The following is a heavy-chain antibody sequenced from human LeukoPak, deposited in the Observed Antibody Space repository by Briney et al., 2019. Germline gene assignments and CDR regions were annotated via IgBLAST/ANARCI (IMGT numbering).Heavy chain of an antibody. Sequence: PGGSLRLSCAASGFTFSSYSMDWVRQAPGKGLEWVSSISSSSSYIYYADSVKGRFTISRDNAKNSLYLQMNSLRAEDTAVYYCARDRSYDSSGYYSYWGQGTLVTVSS. CDR1: GFTFSSYS. V-gene: IGHV3-21*01. CDR2: ISSSSSYI. CDR3: ARDRSYDSSGYYSY. J-gene: IGHJ4*02. D-gene: IGHD3-22*01.